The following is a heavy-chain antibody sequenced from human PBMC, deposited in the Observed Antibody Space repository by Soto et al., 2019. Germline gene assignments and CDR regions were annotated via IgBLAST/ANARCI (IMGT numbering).Heavy chain of an antibody. V-gene: IGHV3-30-3*01. CDR3: ARDNILLWFGELFPAMNYYGMDV. Sequence: GGSLRLSCAASGFTFSSYAMHWVRQAPGKGLEWVAVISYDGSNKYYADSVKGRFTISRDNSKNTLYLQMNSLRAEDTAVYYCARDNILLWFGELFPAMNYYGMDVWGQGTTVTVSS. J-gene: IGHJ6*02. CDR2: ISYDGSNK. D-gene: IGHD3-10*01. CDR1: GFTFSSYA.